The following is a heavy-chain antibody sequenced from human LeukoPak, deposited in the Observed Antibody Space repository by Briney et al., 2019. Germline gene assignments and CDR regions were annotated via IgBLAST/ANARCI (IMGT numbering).Heavy chain of an antibody. J-gene: IGHJ4*02. CDR3: ARPGFYGAPIDY. V-gene: IGHV4-59*12. CDR1: GGSISSYY. CDR2: IYYSGNT. Sequence: SETLSLTCTVSGGSISSYYWNWIRQPPGKGLEWIGYIYYSGNTNYNPSLKSRVTISVDTSKNQFSLKLSSVTAADTAVYYCARPGFYGAPIDYWGQGTLVTVSS. D-gene: IGHD4-17*01.